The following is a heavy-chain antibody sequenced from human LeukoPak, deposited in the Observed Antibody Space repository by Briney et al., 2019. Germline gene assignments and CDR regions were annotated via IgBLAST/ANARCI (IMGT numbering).Heavy chain of an antibody. CDR3: ARASAGRLLWFGELLARLPGGDYYYYMDV. CDR2: ISAYNGYT. V-gene: IGHV1-18*01. D-gene: IGHD3-10*01. J-gene: IGHJ6*03. CDR1: GYTFTSYG. Sequence: ASVKVSCKASGYTFTSYGISWVRQAPGQGLEWMGWISAYNGYTNYAQKLQGRVTMTTDTSTSTAYMELRSLRSDDTAVYYCARASAGRLLWFGELLARLPGGDYYYYMDVWGKGTTVTISS.